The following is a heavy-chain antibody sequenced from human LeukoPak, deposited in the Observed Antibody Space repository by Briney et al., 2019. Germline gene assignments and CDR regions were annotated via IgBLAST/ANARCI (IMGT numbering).Heavy chain of an antibody. Sequence: PGGSLRLSCAASGFPFSRNHMFWLRQAPGKGLEWVSSISGSSGATYYADSVRARFTISRDNSKNTVFLQMNSLRAEDTAIYYCAKGGPGAFDFWGQGTMVTVSS. J-gene: IGHJ3*01. D-gene: IGHD2-15*01. CDR2: ISGSSGAT. CDR1: GFPFSRNH. CDR3: AKGGPGAFDF. V-gene: IGHV3-23*01.